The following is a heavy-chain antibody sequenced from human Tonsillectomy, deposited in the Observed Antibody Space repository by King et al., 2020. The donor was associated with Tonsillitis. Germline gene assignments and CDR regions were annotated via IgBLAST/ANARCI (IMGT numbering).Heavy chain of an antibody. J-gene: IGHJ4*02. CDR1: GASISSSNQY. D-gene: IGHD1-26*01. CDR3: ARYVSGTFDY. V-gene: IGHV4-39*01. Sequence: QLQESGPGVVKPSETLSLTCTVSGASISSSNQYWAWIRQPPGKGLEWIGYMYKIGTTFYNPSLKSRITISGGTSENRFSLKLSSVTAADTAVYICARYVSGTFDYWGQGALVTVSS. CDR2: MYKIGTT.